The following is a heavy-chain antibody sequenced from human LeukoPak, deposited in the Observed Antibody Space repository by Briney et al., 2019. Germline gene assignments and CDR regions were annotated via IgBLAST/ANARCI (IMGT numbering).Heavy chain of an antibody. CDR1: GFTFSSYG. Sequence: GRSLRLSCAASGFTFSSYGMHWVRQAPGKGLEWVAVIWYDGSNKYYADSVKGRFTISRDNSKNTLYLQMNSLRDEDTAVYYCARDLGYYGSGSPDFLLDYWGQGTLVTVSS. CDR2: IWYDGSNK. J-gene: IGHJ4*02. V-gene: IGHV3-33*01. D-gene: IGHD3-10*01. CDR3: ARDLGYYGSGSPDFLLDY.